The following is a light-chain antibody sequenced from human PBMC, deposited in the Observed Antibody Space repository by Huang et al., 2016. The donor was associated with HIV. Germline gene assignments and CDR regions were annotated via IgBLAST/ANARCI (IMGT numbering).Light chain of an antibody. CDR1: QSVSSN. V-gene: IGKV3-15*01. CDR2: GAS. CDR3: QQYNNWPRT. J-gene: IGKJ1*01. Sequence: EILMTQSPATLSVSPGDEATLSCRASQSVSSNLAWYQQKPGQAPRLLIYGASTRATGIPARFSGSGSGTEFTLTISSLQSEDFAVYYCQQYNNWPRTFGQGTKVEIK.